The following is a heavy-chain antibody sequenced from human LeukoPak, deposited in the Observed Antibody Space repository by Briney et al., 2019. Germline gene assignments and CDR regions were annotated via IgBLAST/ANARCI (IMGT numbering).Heavy chain of an antibody. J-gene: IGHJ4*02. D-gene: IGHD3-22*01. CDR1: GFTVDDYA. V-gene: IGHV3-9*01. Sequence: GRSLRLSCAASGFTVDDYAMHWVRQAPGKGLEWGSGISWNSGSIGYADSVKGRFTISRDNAKNSLYLQMNSLRAEDTALYYCPKDESGYYYDSSGPFDYWGQGTLVTVSS. CDR2: ISWNSGSI. CDR3: PKDESGYYYDSSGPFDY.